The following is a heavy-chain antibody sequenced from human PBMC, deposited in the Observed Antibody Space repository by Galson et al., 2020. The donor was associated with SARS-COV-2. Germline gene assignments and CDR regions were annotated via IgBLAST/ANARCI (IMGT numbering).Heavy chain of an antibody. CDR1: GFTFSDYY. D-gene: IGHD3-10*01. CDR2: ISSSGSTI. J-gene: IGHJ6*03. Sequence: NSGGSLRLSCAASGFTFSDYYMSWIRQAPGKGLEWVSYISSSGSTIYYADSVKGRFTISRDNAKNSLYLQMNSLRAEDTAVYYCARMVRGWNYYYMDVWGKGTTVTISS. V-gene: IGHV3-11*04. CDR3: ARMVRGWNYYYMDV.